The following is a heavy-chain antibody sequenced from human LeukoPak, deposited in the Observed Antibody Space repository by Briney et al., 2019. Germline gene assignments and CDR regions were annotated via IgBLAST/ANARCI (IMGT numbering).Heavy chain of an antibody. CDR3: ARGDCSSTSCYYDAFDI. D-gene: IGHD2-2*01. Sequence: SVKVSCKASGGTFSSYAISWVRQAPGQGLEWMGGIIPIFGTANYAQKFQGRVTITADESTSTAYMELSSLRSEDTAVYYCARGDCSSTSCYYDAFDIWGQGTMVTVSS. CDR1: GGTFSSYA. J-gene: IGHJ3*02. V-gene: IGHV1-69*13. CDR2: IIPIFGTA.